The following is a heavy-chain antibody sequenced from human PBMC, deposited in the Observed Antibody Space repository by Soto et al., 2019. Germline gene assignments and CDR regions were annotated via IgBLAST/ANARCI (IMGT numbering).Heavy chain of an antibody. CDR1: GFTFSSYG. D-gene: IGHD3-10*01. CDR3: AKDRNYYGSGSYYNY. V-gene: IGHV3-30*18. J-gene: IGHJ4*02. CDR2: ISYDGSNK. Sequence: GGSLRLSCAASGFTFSSYGMHWVRQAPGKGLEWVAVISYDGSNKYYADSVKGRFTISRDNSKNTLYLQMNSLRAEDTAVYYCAKDRNYYGSGSYYNYWGQGTLVTVSS.